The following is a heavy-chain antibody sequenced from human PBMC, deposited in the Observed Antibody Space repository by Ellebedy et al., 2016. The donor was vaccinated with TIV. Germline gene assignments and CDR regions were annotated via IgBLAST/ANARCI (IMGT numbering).Heavy chain of an antibody. V-gene: IGHV3-20*04. Sequence: GESLKISXAASGFTFDDYGMSWVRQAPGKGLEWVSGINWNGGSTGYADSVKGRFTISRDNSKNTLYLQMNSLRAEDTAVYYCARDRSGLYGSGSSNYYGMDVWGQGTTVTVSS. CDR2: INWNGGST. J-gene: IGHJ6*02. CDR3: ARDRSGLYGSGSSNYYGMDV. D-gene: IGHD3-10*01. CDR1: GFTFDDYG.